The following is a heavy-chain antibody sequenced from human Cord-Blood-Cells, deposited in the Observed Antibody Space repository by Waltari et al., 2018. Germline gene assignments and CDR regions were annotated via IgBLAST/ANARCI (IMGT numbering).Heavy chain of an antibody. J-gene: IGHJ3*02. CDR1: GGSISSSGYY. CDR2: IYYSGST. CDR3: ARIILGDDAFDI. V-gene: IGHV4-39*01. Sequence: QLQLQESGPGLVKPSETLSLTCTVSGGSISSSGYYWGWIRQPPGKGLEWIGSIYYSGSTYYNPSLKSRVTISVDTSKNQFSLKLSSVTAADTAVYYCARIILGDDAFDIWGQGTMVTVSS. D-gene: IGHD3-16*01.